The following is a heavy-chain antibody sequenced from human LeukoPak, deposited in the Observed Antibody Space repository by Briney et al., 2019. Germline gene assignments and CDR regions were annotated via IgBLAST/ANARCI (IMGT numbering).Heavy chain of an antibody. CDR1: GGSFSGYY. D-gene: IGHD4-23*01. J-gene: IGHJ4*02. CDR3: ARDGGATVVTRPFDY. V-gene: IGHV4-34*01. CDR2: INHSGST. Sequence: PSETLSLTCAVYGGSFSGYYWSWIRQPPGKGLEWIGEINHSGSTNYSPSLKSRVTISVDTSKNQFSLKLSSVTAADTAVYYCARDGGATVVTRPFDYWGQGTLVTVSS.